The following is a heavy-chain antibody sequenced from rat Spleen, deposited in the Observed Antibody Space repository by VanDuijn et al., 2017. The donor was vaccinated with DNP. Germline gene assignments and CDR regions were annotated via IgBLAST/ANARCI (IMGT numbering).Heavy chain of an antibody. CDR2: IWAGGST. CDR3: ARLVGFGPAY. V-gene: IGHV2-1*01. CDR1: GFSLTSYN. D-gene: IGHD1-12*02. J-gene: IGHJ3*01. Sequence: QVQLKESGPGLVQPSQTLSLTCTVAGFSLTSYNVHWVRQPPGKGLEWMGTIWAGGSTNYNSAVQSRLSISRDTSKGQVFLKMNSLQTEDTAMYFCARLVGFGPAYWGQGTLVTVSS.